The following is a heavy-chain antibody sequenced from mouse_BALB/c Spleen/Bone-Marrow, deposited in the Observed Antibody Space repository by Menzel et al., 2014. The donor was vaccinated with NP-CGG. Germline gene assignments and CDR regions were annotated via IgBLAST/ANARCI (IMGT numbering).Heavy chain of an antibody. J-gene: IGHJ3*01. D-gene: IGHD1-1*01. V-gene: IGHV14-3*02. CDR3: ANYYYGSSLFAY. CDR1: GFNIKDTY. CDR2: IDPANGNT. Sequence: VQIQQSGAELVKPGGSVTLSCTASGFNIKDTYMHWVKQRPEQGLEWIGRIDPANGNTKYDPKFQGKATITADTSSNTAYLQLSSLTSEDTAVYYCANYYYGSSLFAYWGQGTLVTVSA.